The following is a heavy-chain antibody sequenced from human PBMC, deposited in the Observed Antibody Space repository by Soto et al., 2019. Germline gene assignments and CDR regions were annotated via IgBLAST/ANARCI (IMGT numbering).Heavy chain of an antibody. V-gene: IGHV3-30-3*01. Sequence: QVQLVESGGGVVQPGRSLRLSCAASGFTFNSYAMHWVRQAPRKGLEWVAVISYDGTNKYYADSVKGRFTISRDNSKNTLYLQMNSLRAEDTAVYYCARDLGRTGTSEMTDYWGQGTLVTVSS. D-gene: IGHD1-1*01. CDR2: ISYDGTNK. J-gene: IGHJ4*02. CDR3: ARDLGRTGTSEMTDY. CDR1: GFTFNSYA.